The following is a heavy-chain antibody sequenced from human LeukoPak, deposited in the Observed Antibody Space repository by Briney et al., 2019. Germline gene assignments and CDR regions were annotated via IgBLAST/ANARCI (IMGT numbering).Heavy chain of an antibody. CDR1: GLTFSASS. CDR3: TRLYYCGGDCYPDY. V-gene: IGHV3-73*01. D-gene: IGHD2-21*02. J-gene: IGHJ4*02. CDR2: ITGKAYNYAT. Sequence: PGGSLKLSCAASGLTFSASSMHWVRQASGKGLEWVGRITGKAYNYATAYAASVKGRFTISRDDTKNTAYLQMSSLKAEDTAVYCCTRLYYCGGDCYPDYWGQGTLVTVSS.